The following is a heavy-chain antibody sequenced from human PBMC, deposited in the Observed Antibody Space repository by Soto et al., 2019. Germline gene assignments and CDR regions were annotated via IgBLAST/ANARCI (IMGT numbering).Heavy chain of an antibody. Sequence: QVQLVQSGAEVKTPGSSVKVSCEASGGTFSSYSINWVRQAPGQGLELMGRLIPMFGTTYYAQRFQGRVTFTADESTSTASIEVTNLTSEDTAVYYCARAVVLTFSRFYDVDVWCKGTTVTVSS. CDR3: ARAVVLTFSRFYDVDV. CDR1: GGTFSSYS. D-gene: IGHD2-2*01. CDR2: LIPMFGTT. V-gene: IGHV1-69*18. J-gene: IGHJ6*04.